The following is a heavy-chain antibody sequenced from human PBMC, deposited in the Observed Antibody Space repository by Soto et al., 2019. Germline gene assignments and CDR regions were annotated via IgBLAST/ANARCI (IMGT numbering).Heavy chain of an antibody. CDR2: ISGSGDSP. CDR1: GFIFRSYG. D-gene: IGHD3-10*01. V-gene: IGHV3-23*01. J-gene: IGHJ2*01. Sequence: PGGSLRLSCAASGFIFRSYGMSWVRQAPGKGLEWVSAISGSGDSPYYADSVKGRFTVSRDNSKNTLYLQMTSLRAEDTAVYYCAKATRGYWYFDLWGRGTLVTVSS. CDR3: AKATRGYWYFDL.